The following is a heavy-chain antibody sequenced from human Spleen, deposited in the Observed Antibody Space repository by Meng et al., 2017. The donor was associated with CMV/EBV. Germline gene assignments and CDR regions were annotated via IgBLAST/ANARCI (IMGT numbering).Heavy chain of an antibody. CDR1: TNYW. Sequence: TNYWIGWVRQMPGKGLECMVILYPADSDTRYSPSFQGQVTISADKSISTAYLQWSSLKASDTAMYYCARCKGPFDFLSGYSHNFFDPWGQGTLVTVSS. D-gene: IGHD3-3*01. J-gene: IGHJ5*02. V-gene: IGHV5-51*01. CDR3: ARCKGPFDFLSGYSHNFFDP. CDR2: LYPADSDT.